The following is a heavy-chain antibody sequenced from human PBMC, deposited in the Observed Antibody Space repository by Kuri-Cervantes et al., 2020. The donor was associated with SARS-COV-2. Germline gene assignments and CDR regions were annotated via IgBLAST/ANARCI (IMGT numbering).Heavy chain of an antibody. CDR3: ARDSRGYSYGYGHLFDY. CDR2: ISSSSSTT. J-gene: IGHJ4*02. CDR1: GFTFSSYS. Sequence: GESLKISCAASGFTFSSYSMNWVRQAPGKGLEWVSYISSSSSTTYCADSVKGRFTISRDNAKNSLYLQMNSLRDEDTAVYYCARDSRGYSYGYGHLFDYWGQGTLVTVSS. D-gene: IGHD5-18*01. V-gene: IGHV3-48*02.